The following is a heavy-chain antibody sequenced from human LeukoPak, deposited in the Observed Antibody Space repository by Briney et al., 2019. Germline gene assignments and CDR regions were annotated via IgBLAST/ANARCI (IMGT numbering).Heavy chain of an antibody. CDR1: GGSFSGYY. Sequence: PSETLSLTCAVYGGSFSGYYWSWIRQPPGKGLEWIGEINHSGSTYYNPSLKSRVTISVDRSKNQFSLKLSSVTAADTAVYYCAARYCSSTSCLRAEYFQHWGQGTLVTVSS. D-gene: IGHD2-2*01. J-gene: IGHJ1*01. CDR2: INHSGST. V-gene: IGHV4-34*01. CDR3: AARYCSSTSCLRAEYFQH.